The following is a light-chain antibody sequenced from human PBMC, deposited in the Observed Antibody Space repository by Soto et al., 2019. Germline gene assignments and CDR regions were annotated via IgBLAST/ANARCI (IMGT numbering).Light chain of an antibody. J-gene: IGKJ1*01. CDR1: QSVSD. Sequence: GLTQSPGTLSLSPGERATLSCRASQSVSDLAWYQQKPGQAPRLLIYGPSTRATGIPDRVSGSGSGTDFTLTISGLEPEDFAVYYCQQYGSSPWTFGQGTKVAIK. V-gene: IGKV3-20*01. CDR2: GPS. CDR3: QQYGSSPWT.